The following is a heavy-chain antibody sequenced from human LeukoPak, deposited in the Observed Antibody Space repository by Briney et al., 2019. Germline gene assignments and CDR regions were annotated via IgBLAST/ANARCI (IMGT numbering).Heavy chain of an antibody. CDR1: GGTFSIYA. V-gene: IGHV1-69*01. CDR3: ASGPGTPKGIDY. J-gene: IGHJ4*02. D-gene: IGHD1-26*01. CDR2: IITIFGTA. Sequence: TVKVSCKASGGTFSIYAISWVRQAPGQGLEWMGGIITIFGTANYAQKFQGRVTITADESTSTAYMELSSLRSEDTAVYYCASGPGTPKGIDYWGQGTLVTVSS.